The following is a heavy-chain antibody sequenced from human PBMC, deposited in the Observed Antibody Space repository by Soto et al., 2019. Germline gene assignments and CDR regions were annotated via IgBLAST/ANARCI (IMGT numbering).Heavy chain of an antibody. CDR2: ISYDGSSK. V-gene: IGHV3-30-3*01. Sequence: SLRLSCAASGFTFSTYPFHWVRQAPGKGLEWVAIISYDGSSKYYADSVKGRFTISRDNSKNSLYLQMNSLRPNDTAVYYCAREKGLSHYYDSSGYRNWFDPWGQGTLVTVSS. D-gene: IGHD3-22*01. CDR3: AREKGLSHYYDSSGYRNWFDP. CDR1: GFTFSTYP. J-gene: IGHJ5*02.